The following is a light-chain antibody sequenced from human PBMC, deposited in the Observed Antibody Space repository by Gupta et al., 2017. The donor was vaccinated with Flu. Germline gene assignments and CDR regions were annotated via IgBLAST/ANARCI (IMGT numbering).Light chain of an antibody. Sequence: QSVLTQPPPASGTPGQRDTISCSGSSSNIGSNTVNWYQQLPGTAPKLLIYSNNQRPSGVPDRFSGSKSGTSASLAISGLQSEDEADYYCAAWDDSLNGWVFGGGTKLTVL. CDR1: SSNIGSNT. V-gene: IGLV1-44*01. J-gene: IGLJ3*02. CDR3: AAWDDSLNGWV. CDR2: SNN.